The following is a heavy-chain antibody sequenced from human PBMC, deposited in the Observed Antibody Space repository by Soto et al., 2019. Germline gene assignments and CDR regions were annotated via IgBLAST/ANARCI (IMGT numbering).Heavy chain of an antibody. Sequence: GGSLRLSCAASGFIFSNYAMNWVRQAPGRGLEWVAYLSSSSSSIYYADSVKGRFTVSRDNAENSLFLQMNSLRVEDTAVYYCARLPQYAYCRGANCYPEASAFSYDYYYMDVWGHGSAVTVSS. CDR3: ARLPQYAYCRGANCYPEASAFSYDYYYMDV. V-gene: IGHV3-48*01. CDR2: LSSSSSSI. CDR1: GFIFSNYA. J-gene: IGHJ6*03. D-gene: IGHD2-15*01.